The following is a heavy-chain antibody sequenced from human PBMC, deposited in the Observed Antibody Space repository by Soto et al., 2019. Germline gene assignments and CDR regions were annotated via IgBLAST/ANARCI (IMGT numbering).Heavy chain of an antibody. CDR1: GFTFSNSA. CDR3: AKDKLRGFIAAAGNFDY. J-gene: IGHJ4*02. V-gene: IGHV3-23*01. Sequence: PGGSLRLSCAASGFTFSNSAMSWVRQAPGKGLEWVSGISGSGGSTYYADSVKGRFTISRDNSKNTLYLQMNSLRAEDTAVYYCAKDKLRGFIAAAGNFDYWGQGTLVTVSS. CDR2: ISGSGGST. D-gene: IGHD6-13*01.